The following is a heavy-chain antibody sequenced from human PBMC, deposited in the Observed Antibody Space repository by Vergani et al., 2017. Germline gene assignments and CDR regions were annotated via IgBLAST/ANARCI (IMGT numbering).Heavy chain of an antibody. CDR3: AREYRHYYDSSGSRWGLKGAFDI. CDR1: GGSISSGGYY. Sequence: QVQLQESGPGLVKPSQTLSLTCTVSGGSISSGGYYWSWIRQHPGKGLEWIGYIYYSGSTYYNPSLKSRVTISVDTSKNQFSLKLSSVTAADTAVYYCAREYRHYYDSSGSRWGLKGAFDIWGQGTMVTVSS. D-gene: IGHD3-22*01. J-gene: IGHJ3*02. CDR2: IYYSGST. V-gene: IGHV4-31*03.